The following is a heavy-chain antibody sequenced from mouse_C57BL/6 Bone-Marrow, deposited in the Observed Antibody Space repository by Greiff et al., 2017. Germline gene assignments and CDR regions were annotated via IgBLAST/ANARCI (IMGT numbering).Heavy chain of an antibody. CDR1: GYTFTSYT. CDR2: INPSSGYT. D-gene: IGHD2-4*01. Sequence: VKLQQSGAELARPGASVNMSCTASGYTFTSYTMHWVQQRPGQGLEWIGYINPSSGYTKYNQKFKDKATLTADKSSSTAYMQLSSLTSEDSAVYYCARSDYDDGYAMDYWGQGTSVTVSS. CDR3: ARSDYDDGYAMDY. J-gene: IGHJ4*01. V-gene: IGHV1-4*01.